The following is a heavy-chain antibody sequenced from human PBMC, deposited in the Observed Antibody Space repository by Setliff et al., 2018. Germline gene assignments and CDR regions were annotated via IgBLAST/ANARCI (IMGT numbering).Heavy chain of an antibody. V-gene: IGHV3-30*02. Sequence: PGGSLRLSCAASGFAFSTYGIHWVRHTPGKGLEWVAYIRYGGSKKDYADYVRGRFTISRDDSKNTVSLQMSSLRPEDTAVYYCARPGLPLRYYYGMDVWGQGTTVTVS. CDR3: ARPGLPLRYYYGMDV. CDR1: GFAFSTYG. J-gene: IGHJ6*02. CDR2: IRYGGSKK.